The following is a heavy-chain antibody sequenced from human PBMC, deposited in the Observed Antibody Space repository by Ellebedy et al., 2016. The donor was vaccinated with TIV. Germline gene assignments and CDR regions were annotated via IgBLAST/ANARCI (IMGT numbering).Heavy chain of an antibody. D-gene: IGHD4-17*01. J-gene: IGHJ4*02. CDR2: IYPGYSDT. Sequence: GESLKISCKTSGYIFSNYWIGWVRQTPGRGPEWKGIIYPGYSDTRYSPSSAAQVTISADKSIGTAYLQWSSLKAPDTAMYYCARHDYGGQGGLDFWGQGTLVTVSS. V-gene: IGHV5-51*01. CDR1: GYIFSNYW. CDR3: ARHDYGGQGGLDF.